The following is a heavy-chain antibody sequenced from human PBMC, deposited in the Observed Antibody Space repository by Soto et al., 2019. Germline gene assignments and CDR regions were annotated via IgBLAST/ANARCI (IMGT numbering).Heavy chain of an antibody. V-gene: IGHV1-2*02. CDR3: ARDNNNYYHDYYGMDV. Sequence: ASVKVSCKASGYTFTGYYMHWVRQAPGQGLEWMGWINPNSGGTNYAQKFQGRVTMTRDTSISTAYMELSRLRSDDTAVYYCARDNNNYYHDYYGMDVWGQGTKVTVSS. CDR2: INPNSGGT. CDR1: GYTFTGYY. J-gene: IGHJ6*02. D-gene: IGHD1-1*01.